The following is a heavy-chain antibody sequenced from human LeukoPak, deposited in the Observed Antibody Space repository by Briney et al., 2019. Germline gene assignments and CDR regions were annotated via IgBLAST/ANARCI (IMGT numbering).Heavy chain of an antibody. D-gene: IGHD3-22*01. CDR1: GGSISSYY. CDR2: INHSGST. V-gene: IGHV4-34*01. J-gene: IGHJ4*02. CDR3: ARGLSLRDDYYDSSGYLYYSFDY. Sequence: PSETLSLTCTVSGGSISSYYWSWIRRPPGKGLEWIGEINHSGSTNYNPSLKSRVTISVDTSKNQFSLKLSSVTAADTAVYYCARGLSLRDDYYDSSGYLYYSFDYWGQGTLVTVSS.